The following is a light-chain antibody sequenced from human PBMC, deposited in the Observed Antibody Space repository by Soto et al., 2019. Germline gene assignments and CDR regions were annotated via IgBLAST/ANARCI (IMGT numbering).Light chain of an antibody. V-gene: IGKV3-15*01. Sequence: ILIAQFPATLSVSPTEGSTLSCRVCQSVSSNLAWYQQKPGQAPRLLISGASTRATGIPARFSGSGSGTEFTLTISSLQSEDGVGYRCEQYTNWPFTFGEGSRLE. CDR3: EQYTNWPFT. CDR2: GAS. J-gene: IGKJ5*01. CDR1: QSVSSN.